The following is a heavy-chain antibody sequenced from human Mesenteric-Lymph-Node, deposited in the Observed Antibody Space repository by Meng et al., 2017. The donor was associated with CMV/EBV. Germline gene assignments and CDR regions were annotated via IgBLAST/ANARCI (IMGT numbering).Heavy chain of an antibody. V-gene: IGHV1-18*01. J-gene: IGHJ6*02. D-gene: IGHD3-3*01. CDR3: ARAPWSGYYTDNYYYYYGMDV. CDR1: GYTFTYYG. Sequence: ASVKVSCKASGYTFTYYGITWVRQAPGQGLEWMGWISVYNGNTNYAPKLQGRVTITTDESTSTAYMELSSLRSEDTAVYYCARAPWSGYYTDNYYYYYGMDVWGQGTTVTVSS. CDR2: ISVYNGNT.